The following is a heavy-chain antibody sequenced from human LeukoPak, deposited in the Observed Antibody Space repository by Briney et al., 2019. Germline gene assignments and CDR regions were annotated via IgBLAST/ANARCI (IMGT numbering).Heavy chain of an antibody. CDR2: INHSGST. J-gene: IGHJ6*02. V-gene: IGHV4-34*01. Sequence: PSETLSLTCAVYGGSFSGYYWSWIRQPPGKGLEWIGEINHSGSTNYHPSLKSRVNISVDTSKNQFSLKLSSVTAADTAVYYCARGARGYCSSISCYGNYYYYYGMDVWGQGTTVTVSS. CDR1: GGSFSGYY. D-gene: IGHD2-2*03. CDR3: ARGARGYCSSISCYGNYYYYYGMDV.